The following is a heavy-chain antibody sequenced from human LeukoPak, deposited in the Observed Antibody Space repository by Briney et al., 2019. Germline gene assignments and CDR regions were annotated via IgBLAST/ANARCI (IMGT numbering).Heavy chain of an antibody. Sequence: GASVKVSCKASGGTFSSCAISWVRQAPGQGLEWMGRIIPILGIANYAQKFQGRVTITADKSTSTAYMELSSLRSEDTAVYYCARHANSGSYPWGQGTLVTVSS. CDR3: ARHANSGSYP. J-gene: IGHJ5*02. CDR1: GGTFSSCA. V-gene: IGHV1-69*04. CDR2: IIPILGIA. D-gene: IGHD1-26*01.